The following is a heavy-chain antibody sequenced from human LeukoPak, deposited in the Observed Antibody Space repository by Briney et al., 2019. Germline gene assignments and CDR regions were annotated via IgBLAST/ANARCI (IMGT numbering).Heavy chain of an antibody. Sequence: GGSLRLSRAASGFTVGSNTMSWVRQAPGKGLEWVSIIYSGGSTSYADSVKGRFTISRDNSKNTLYLQMNSLRTEDTAVYYCARGGSYFDISGYYFYWGQGTLVTVSS. D-gene: IGHD3-22*01. J-gene: IGHJ4*02. CDR3: ARGGSYFDISGYYFY. V-gene: IGHV3-66*01. CDR2: IYSGGST. CDR1: GFTVGSNT.